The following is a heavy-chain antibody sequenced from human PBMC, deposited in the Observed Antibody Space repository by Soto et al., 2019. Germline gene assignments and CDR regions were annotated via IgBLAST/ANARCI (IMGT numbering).Heavy chain of an antibody. CDR3: AREDCTGGSCYSVGGGMDV. CDR2: INPSGGST. J-gene: IGHJ6*02. V-gene: IGHV1-46*01. CDR1: GYTFSSFY. D-gene: IGHD2-15*01. Sequence: WASVKVSCKASGYTFSSFYMHWVRQAPGQSLEWMGIINPSGGSTLYAQKFLGRISISRDTSTSTVYMELSSLRSEDTAVYYCAREDCTGGSCYSVGGGMDVWGQGTTVTVSS.